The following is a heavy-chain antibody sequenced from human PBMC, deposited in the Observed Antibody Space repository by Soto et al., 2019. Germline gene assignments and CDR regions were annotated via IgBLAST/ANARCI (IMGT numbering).Heavy chain of an antibody. D-gene: IGHD3-10*01. Sequence: QVQLQESGPGLVKPSETLSLTCTVSGGSISSYYWSWIRQPPGKGLEWIGYIYYSGSTNYHPSLKRRGTITVDTSKNQVALKLSSVTAADPAGYYCARYGSGSSVWFDPWGQGTLVTVSS. CDR3: ARYGSGSSVWFDP. CDR1: GGSISSYY. CDR2: IYYSGST. V-gene: IGHV4-59*01. J-gene: IGHJ5*02.